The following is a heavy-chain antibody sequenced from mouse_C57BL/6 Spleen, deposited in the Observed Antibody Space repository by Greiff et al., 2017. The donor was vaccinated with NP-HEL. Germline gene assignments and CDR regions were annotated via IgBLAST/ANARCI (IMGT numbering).Heavy chain of an antibody. CDR2: IWSDGST. Sequence: QVTLKESGPGLVAPSQSLSITCTVSGFSLTSYGVHWVRQPPGKGLEWLVVIWSDGSTTYNSALKSRLSISKDNSKSQVFLKMNSLQTDDTAMYYCARQGITTVVAKDYAMDYWGQGTSVTVSS. CDR3: ARQGITTVVAKDYAMDY. D-gene: IGHD1-1*01. J-gene: IGHJ4*01. CDR1: GFSLTSYG. V-gene: IGHV2-6-1*01.